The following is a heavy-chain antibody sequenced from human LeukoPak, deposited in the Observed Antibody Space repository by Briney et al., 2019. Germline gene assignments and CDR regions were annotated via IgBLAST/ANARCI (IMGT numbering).Heavy chain of an antibody. D-gene: IGHD1-7*01. CDR2: ISPSGST. CDR1: GGSISSYS. CDR3: ARQELYYYYMDV. J-gene: IGHJ6*03. Sequence: PSETLSLTCTVSGGSISSYSWSWIRQPAGKGLECIGHISPSGSTNYNPSLESRVAMSVDTSKNQFSLKLSSVTAADTAVYYCARQELYYYYMDVWGKGTTVTVSS. V-gene: IGHV4-4*07.